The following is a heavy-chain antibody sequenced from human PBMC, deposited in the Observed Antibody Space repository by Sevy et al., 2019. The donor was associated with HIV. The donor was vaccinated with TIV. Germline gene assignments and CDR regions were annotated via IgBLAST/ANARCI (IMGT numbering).Heavy chain of an antibody. Sequence: GGSLRLSCAASGFTFSSYWMSWVRQAPGKGREGVANIKQDGSEKYNVDLVKGRFTISRENAKNTLYLQMNSLRAEDTAVYYCAREDDTEDMGYWGQGTLVTVS. CDR3: AREDDTEDMGY. CDR2: IKQDGSEK. CDR1: GFTFSSYW. J-gene: IGHJ4*02. D-gene: IGHD5-18*01. V-gene: IGHV3-7*01.